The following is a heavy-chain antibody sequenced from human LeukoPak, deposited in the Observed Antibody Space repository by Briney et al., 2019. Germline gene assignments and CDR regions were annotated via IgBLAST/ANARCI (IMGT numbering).Heavy chain of an antibody. Sequence: GGSLRLSCAASGFTFSSYWMSWVRQAPGKGLEWVANIKQDGNEKYYVDSVKGRFTISRDNAKNSLYLQMNSLRAEDTAVYYCAKDEPTTVTTLPYYYYYGMDVWGQGTTVTVSS. CDR2: IKQDGNEK. CDR1: GFTFSSYW. CDR3: AKDEPTTVTTLPYYYYYGMDV. J-gene: IGHJ6*02. D-gene: IGHD4-11*01. V-gene: IGHV3-7*03.